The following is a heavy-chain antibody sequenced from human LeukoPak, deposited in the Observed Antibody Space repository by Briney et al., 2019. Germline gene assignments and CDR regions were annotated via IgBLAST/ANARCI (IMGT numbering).Heavy chain of an antibody. CDR3: VRDLRRGYSSGWYRSIDY. CDR2: ISGYNGNT. D-gene: IGHD6-19*01. CDR1: GYTFTSYG. Sequence: ASVKVSCKASGYTFTSYGISWVRQAPGQGLEWMGWISGYNGNTYYAQKLQGRVTMTTDTSTNTAYMELRSLISDDTAVYYCVRDLRRGYSSGWYRSIDYWGQGTLVTVSS. V-gene: IGHV1-18*01. J-gene: IGHJ4*02.